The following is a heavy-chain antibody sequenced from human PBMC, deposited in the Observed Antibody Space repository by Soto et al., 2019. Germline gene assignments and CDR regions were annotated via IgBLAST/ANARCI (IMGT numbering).Heavy chain of an antibody. D-gene: IGHD2-2*03. CDR1: GDSISSYS. CDR3: AREGNPGRWIQPLDS. Sequence: QVQLQVSGPGLVKPSETLSLTCTVSGDSISSYSWSWIRQPPGKGLEWIGNIHYNGSTKYSPSLKIRATISVDTSKNHFSLKLISVTTADTAVYFCAREGNPGRWIQPLDSWVQGTLVTVSS. J-gene: IGHJ4*02. CDR2: IHYNGST. V-gene: IGHV4-59*01.